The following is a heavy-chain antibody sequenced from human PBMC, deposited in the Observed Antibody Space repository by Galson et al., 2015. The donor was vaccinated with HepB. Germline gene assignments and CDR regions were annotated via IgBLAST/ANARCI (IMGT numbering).Heavy chain of an antibody. V-gene: IGHV3-30-3*01. J-gene: IGHJ6*02. CDR3: ARVSYYYYGMDV. CDR2: ISYDGSNK. CDR1: GFTFSSYA. Sequence: SLRLSCAASGFTFSSYAMHWVRQAPGKGLEWVAVISYDGSNKYYADSVKGRFTISRDNSKNTLYLQMNSLRAEDTAVYYCARVSYYYYGMDVWGQGTTVTVSS.